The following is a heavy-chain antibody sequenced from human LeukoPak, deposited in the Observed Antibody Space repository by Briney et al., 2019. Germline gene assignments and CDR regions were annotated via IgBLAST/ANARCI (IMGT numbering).Heavy chain of an antibody. CDR2: ISGSGGST. CDR1: GFNFMTYG. J-gene: IGHJ4*02. V-gene: IGHV3-23*01. Sequence: GRSLRLSCAASGFNFMTYGMHWVRQAPGKGLEWVSAISGSGGSTYYADSVKGRFTISRDNSKNTVNLQMNSLRAEDTAVYYCATPLMKVGATQIDYWGQGTLVTVSS. CDR3: ATPLMKVGATQIDY. D-gene: IGHD1-26*01.